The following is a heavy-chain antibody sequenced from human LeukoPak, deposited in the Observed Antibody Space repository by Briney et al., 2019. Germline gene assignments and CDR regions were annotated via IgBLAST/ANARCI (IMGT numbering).Heavy chain of an antibody. CDR3: AKDTAMALGYFDY. V-gene: IGHV3-9*01. Sequence: GGSLRLSCAASGFTFDDYAMHWVRQAPGKGLEWVSGISWNSGSIGYADSVKGRFTISRDNAKNSLYLQMNSLRAEDTALYYCAKDTAMALGYFDYWGQGTLVTVSS. CDR2: ISWNSGSI. D-gene: IGHD5-18*01. J-gene: IGHJ4*02. CDR1: GFTFDDYA.